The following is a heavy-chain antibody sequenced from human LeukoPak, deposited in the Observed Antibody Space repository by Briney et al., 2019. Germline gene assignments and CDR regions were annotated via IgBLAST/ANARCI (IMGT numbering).Heavy chain of an antibody. CDR3: ARAPGYKPFDP. Sequence: ASVKVSCKASGCTFTGYYMHWVRQAPGQGLEWMGWINTNSGGKNYEQKFQGRVTMTRDTSISTAYMELSRLRSDDTAVYYCARAPGYKPFDPWGQGTLVTVSS. J-gene: IGHJ5*02. CDR1: GCTFTGYY. V-gene: IGHV1-2*02. D-gene: IGHD1-14*01. CDR2: INTNSGGK.